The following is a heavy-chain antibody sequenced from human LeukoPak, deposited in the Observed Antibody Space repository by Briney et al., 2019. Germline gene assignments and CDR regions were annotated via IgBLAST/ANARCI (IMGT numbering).Heavy chain of an antibody. Sequence: GESLKISFRGSGYSFNTYWIGWVRQMPGKGLEWMGIIYPGDSDTRYSPSFQGQVTISADKSINTAYLQWSSLKASDTAMYYCARRQGCSSTSCPPDYWGQGTLVTVSS. J-gene: IGHJ4*02. CDR2: IYPGDSDT. D-gene: IGHD2-2*01. CDR3: ARRQGCSSTSCPPDY. CDR1: GYSFNTYW. V-gene: IGHV5-51*01.